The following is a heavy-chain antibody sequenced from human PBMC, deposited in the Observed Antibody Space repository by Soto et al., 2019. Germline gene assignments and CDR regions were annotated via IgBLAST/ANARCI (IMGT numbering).Heavy chain of an antibody. CDR2: IVVGSGNT. CDR3: AAHSGYSYGSLLDY. CDR1: GFTFTSSA. J-gene: IGHJ4*02. D-gene: IGHD5-18*01. Sequence: ASVKVSCKASGFTFTSSAVQWVRQARGQRLEWIGWIVVGSGNTNYAQKFQERVTITRDMSTSTAYMGLSSLRSEDTAVYYCAAHSGYSYGSLLDYWGQGTLVTVSS. V-gene: IGHV1-58*01.